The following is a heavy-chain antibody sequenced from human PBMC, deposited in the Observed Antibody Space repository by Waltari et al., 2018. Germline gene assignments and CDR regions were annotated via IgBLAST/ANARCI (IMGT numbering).Heavy chain of an antibody. CDR1: GGIFSSYA. CDR2: VLPIFRTP. J-gene: IGHJ4*02. V-gene: IGHV1-69*12. CDR3: AHSYCGGNCYSPFDY. Sequence: QVQLVQSGAEVKKPGSSVKVSCKASGGIFSSYAINWVRQAPGQGLEWMGGVLPIFRTPAYAQTFQDSLPITADGSTSTAFMELTSLMSEDTAVYFCAHSYCGGNCYSPFDYWGQGTLVTVSS. D-gene: IGHD2-21*01.